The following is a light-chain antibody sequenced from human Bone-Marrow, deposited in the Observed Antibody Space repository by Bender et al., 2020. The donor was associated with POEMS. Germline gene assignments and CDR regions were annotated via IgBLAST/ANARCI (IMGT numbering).Light chain of an antibody. V-gene: IGLV2-8*01. CDR3: CSYATSNVI. J-gene: IGLJ2*01. CDR2: AVS. CDR1: GSDVGGYNS. Sequence: QYALTQPPSASGSPGQSVTISCTGTGSDVGGYNSVSWYQQHPGKAPRLLMSAVSRRPSGVPDRFSGSKSGNTASLTVSGLQAEDEADYYCCSYATSNVIFGGGTKLTVL.